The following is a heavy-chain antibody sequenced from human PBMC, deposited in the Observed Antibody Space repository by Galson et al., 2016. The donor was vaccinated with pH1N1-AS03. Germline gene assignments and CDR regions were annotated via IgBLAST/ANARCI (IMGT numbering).Heavy chain of an antibody. CDR2: IWHDGSEK. D-gene: IGHD3-16*02. J-gene: IGHJ2*01. CDR3: ARDRHDYDYIWGTYRYDWYFDL. Sequence: SLRLSCAASGFTSSSHGMHWVRQTPGKGLEWVAVIWHDGSEKYYADSVKGRFTISRDNSKNTLYLQMNSLRAEDTAVYYCARDRHDYDYIWGTYRYDWYFDLWGRGTLVTVSS. CDR1: GFTSSSHG. V-gene: IGHV3-33*01.